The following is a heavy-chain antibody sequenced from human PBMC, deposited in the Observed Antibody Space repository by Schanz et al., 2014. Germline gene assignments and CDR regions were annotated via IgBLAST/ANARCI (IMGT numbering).Heavy chain of an antibody. V-gene: IGHV3-48*01. J-gene: IGHJ3*01. CDR1: GFVFRTFA. CDR3: ARGREVVAKIFDV. D-gene: IGHD3-22*01. CDR2: ISSSSSTI. Sequence: EVQLLESGGTVVQPGGSLRVSCAASGFVFRTFAMYWVRQAPGKGLEWVSYISSSSSTIYYADSVKGRFTISRDNAKNSLYLQMNSLRAEDTGVYYCARGREVVAKIFDVWGQGTMVTVSS.